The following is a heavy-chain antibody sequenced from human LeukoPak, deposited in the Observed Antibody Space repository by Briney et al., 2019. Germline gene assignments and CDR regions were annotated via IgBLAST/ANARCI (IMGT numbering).Heavy chain of an antibody. CDR1: GFTFDDYA. V-gene: IGHV3-9*01. Sequence: GRSLRLSCAASGFTFDDYAMHWVRQAPGKGLEWVSGISWNSGSIGCADSVKGRFTISRDNAKNSLYLQMNSLRAEDTALYYCAKDSGDYYDSSGYYCSFDYWGQGTLDTVSS. CDR2: ISWNSGSI. J-gene: IGHJ4*02. D-gene: IGHD3-22*01. CDR3: AKDSGDYYDSSGYYCSFDY.